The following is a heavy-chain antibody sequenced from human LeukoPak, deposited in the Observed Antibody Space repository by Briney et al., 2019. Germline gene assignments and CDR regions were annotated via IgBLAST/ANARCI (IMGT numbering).Heavy chain of an antibody. Sequence: ASVKVSCKASGYTFTSYDINWVRQATGQGLEWMGWMNPNSGNTGYAQKFQGRVTITRNTSISTAYMELTSLRSEDTAVYYCARIGEVAAAVIFDYWGQGTLVTVSS. CDR2: MNPNSGNT. V-gene: IGHV1-8*03. CDR1: GYTFTSYD. D-gene: IGHD6-13*01. J-gene: IGHJ4*02. CDR3: ARIGEVAAAVIFDY.